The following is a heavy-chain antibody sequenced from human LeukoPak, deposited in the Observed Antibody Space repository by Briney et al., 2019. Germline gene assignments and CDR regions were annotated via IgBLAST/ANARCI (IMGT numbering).Heavy chain of an antibody. CDR1: GFTFSSYA. V-gene: IGHV3-30-3*01. J-gene: IGHJ4*02. Sequence: GRSLRLSCAASGFTFSSYAMHWVRQAPGKGLEWVAVISYDGSNKYYADSVKGRFTISRDNSKNTLYLQMNSLRAEDTAVYYCARPLTEMATIIRNSLYFDYWGQGTLVTVSS. CDR2: ISYDGSNK. CDR3: ARPLTEMATIIRNSLYFDY. D-gene: IGHD5-24*01.